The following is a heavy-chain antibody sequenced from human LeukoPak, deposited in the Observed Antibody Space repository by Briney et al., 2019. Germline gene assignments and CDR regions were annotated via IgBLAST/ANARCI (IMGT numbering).Heavy chain of an antibody. Sequence: GGSLRLSCAASGFTFSSYEMNWVRQDPGKGLEGVSYISSSGSTIYYADSVKGRFTISRDNAKNSLYLQMNSLRAEDTAVYYCARGRKSYCSGGSCYDYWGQGTLVTVSS. D-gene: IGHD2-15*01. CDR1: GFTFSSYE. CDR3: ARGRKSYCSGGSCYDY. V-gene: IGHV3-48*03. CDR2: ISSSGSTI. J-gene: IGHJ4*02.